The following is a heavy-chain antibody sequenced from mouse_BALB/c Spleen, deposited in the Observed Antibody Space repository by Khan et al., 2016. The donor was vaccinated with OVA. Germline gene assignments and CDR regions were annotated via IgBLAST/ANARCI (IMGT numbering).Heavy chain of an antibody. D-gene: IGHD4-1*01. CDR2: IDPANGNT. CDR3: ATLGVYAMDY. Sequence: MQLEESGAELVKPGASVKLSCTASGFNIKDTYMHRVKQRPEQGLEWIGTIDPANGNTKYDPKFQGKATITTDTFSNTAYLQLSSLASEDTAVYYCATLGVYAMDYWGQGTSVTVSS. J-gene: IGHJ4*01. CDR1: GFNIKDTY. V-gene: IGHV14-3*02.